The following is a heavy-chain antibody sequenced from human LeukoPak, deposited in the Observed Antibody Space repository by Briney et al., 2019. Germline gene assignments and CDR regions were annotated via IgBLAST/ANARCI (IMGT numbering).Heavy chain of an antibody. CDR3: ARGVSGWLRGAAFDI. V-gene: IGHV4-59*01. J-gene: IGHJ3*02. CDR2: IDYSGST. D-gene: IGHD6-19*01. Sequence: PSETLSLTCTVSGGSISSYYWSWIRQPPGKGLEWIGYIDYSGSTNYNPSLKSRVTISVDTSKNQFSLKLSSVTAADTAVYYCARGVSGWLRGAAFDIWGQGTMVTVSS. CDR1: GGSISSYY.